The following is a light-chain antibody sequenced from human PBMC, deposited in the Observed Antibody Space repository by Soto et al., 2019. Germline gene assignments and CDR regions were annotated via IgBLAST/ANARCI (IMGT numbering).Light chain of an antibody. V-gene: IGLV2-8*01. CDR3: SSFADSNKLV. Sequence: QSVLTQPPSASGSPGQSVTISCTGTSSDVGGYNYVSWYQQHPGKAPKLMIYEVSKRPSGVPDRFSGSKTGNTACLTVSGLQAEAEGDYYCSSFADSNKLVFGGGTALTVL. J-gene: IGLJ2*01. CDR1: SSDVGGYNY. CDR2: EVS.